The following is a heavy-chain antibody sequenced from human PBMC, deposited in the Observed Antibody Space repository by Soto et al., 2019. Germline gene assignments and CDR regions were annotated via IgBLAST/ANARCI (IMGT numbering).Heavy chain of an antibody. CDR1: GGTFSSYA. Sequence: ASVKVSCKASGGTFSSYAIGWVRQMPGKGLEWMGVIYPGDSDTRYSPSFQGQVTISADKFISTAYLQWRSLEASDTAMYYCARNQLRQFYYGMDVWGQGTTVTVSS. D-gene: IGHD3-10*01. V-gene: IGHV5-51*01. J-gene: IGHJ6*02. CDR2: IYPGDSDT. CDR3: ARNQLRQFYYGMDV.